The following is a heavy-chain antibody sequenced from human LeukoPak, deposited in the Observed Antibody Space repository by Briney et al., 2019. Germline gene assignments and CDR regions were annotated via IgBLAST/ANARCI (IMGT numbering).Heavy chain of an antibody. V-gene: IGHV3-11*01. CDR1: GFTFSDYY. CDR3: ARAGQSDY. Sequence: GGSMRLSCAASGFTFSDYYMNWIRQAPGKGLEWVSSISGGSRTINYADSVKGRFTTSRDNAKNSLYLQVNSLRAEDTAVYYCARAGQSDYWGQGTLVTVSS. J-gene: IGHJ4*02. CDR2: ISGGSRTI.